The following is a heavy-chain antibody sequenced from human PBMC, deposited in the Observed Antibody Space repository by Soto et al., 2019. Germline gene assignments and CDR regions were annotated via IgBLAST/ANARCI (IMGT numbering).Heavy chain of an antibody. CDR2: ISSSGYTI. Sequence: EVQLVESGGGLVQRGGSLRLSCAVSGFTFSNYGLNWVRQAPGKGLAWVSYISSSGYTIQYADSVKGRFTISRDNAKNSLYLQMNSLRDEDTAVYYCARGGAARPDYWGQGTLVNVSS. J-gene: IGHJ4*02. CDR1: GFTFSNYG. D-gene: IGHD6-6*01. CDR3: ARGGAARPDY. V-gene: IGHV3-48*02.